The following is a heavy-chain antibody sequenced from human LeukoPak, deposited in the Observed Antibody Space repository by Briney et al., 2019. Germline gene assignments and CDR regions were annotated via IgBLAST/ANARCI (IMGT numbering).Heavy chain of an antibody. V-gene: IGHV4-31*03. CDR1: GGSHHRGDYF. D-gene: IGHD2-21*02. CDR2: IYYSEST. CDR3: ARVHRGRLRLDV. J-gene: IGHJ6*02. Sequence: SETLSLTRTVSGGSHHRGDYFWSWIRQHPGKGLEWVGYIYYSESTHYNPSLKSRITISVETSKNEFSLKVSSVTAADTAVYYWARVHRGRLRLDVWGQGTTVTVSS.